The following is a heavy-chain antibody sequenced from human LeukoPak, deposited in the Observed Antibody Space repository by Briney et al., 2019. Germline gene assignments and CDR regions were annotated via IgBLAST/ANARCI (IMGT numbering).Heavy chain of an antibody. J-gene: IGHJ4*02. CDR1: GGSISSSSYY. Sequence: PSETLSLTCTVSGGSISSSSYYWGWIRQPPGKGLEWIGGIYYSGSTYYNPSLKSRVTISVVTSKNQFSLKLSSVTAADTAVYYCARHGGIAAAGTCFDYWGQGTLVTVSS. CDR2: IYYSGST. V-gene: IGHV4-39*01. CDR3: ARHGGIAAAGTCFDY. D-gene: IGHD6-13*01.